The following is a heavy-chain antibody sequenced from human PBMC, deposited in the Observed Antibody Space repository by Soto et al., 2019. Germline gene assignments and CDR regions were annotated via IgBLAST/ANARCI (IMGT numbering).Heavy chain of an antibody. D-gene: IGHD3-3*01. Sequence: SETLSLTCAVYGGSFSGYYWSWIRQPPGKGLEWIGESNHSGSTNYNPSLKSRVTISVDTSKNQFSLKLSSVTAADTAVYYCARGDYDFWSGYVSAYYYYYMDVWGKGTTVT. CDR2: SNHSGST. CDR3: ARGDYDFWSGYVSAYYYYYMDV. J-gene: IGHJ6*03. V-gene: IGHV4-34*01. CDR1: GGSFSGYY.